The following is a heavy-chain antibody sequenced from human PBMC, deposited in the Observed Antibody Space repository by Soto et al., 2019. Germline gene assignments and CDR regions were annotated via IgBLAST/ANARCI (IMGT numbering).Heavy chain of an antibody. Sequence: HVQLQESGPGLVKPSETLSLTCTVSGASITQYYWNWIRQSPGKGLEWIVSVSSTGSTVYNPSLTSRVTVSLATCKIQFCMSQTAVTAADTVLSHCASGGVRPYHKHVFDFWGQGTLVTVSS. V-gene: IGHV4-4*08. D-gene: IGHD6-25*01. CDR1: GASITQYY. CDR3: ASGGVRPYHKHVFDF. CDR2: VSSTGST. J-gene: IGHJ4*02.